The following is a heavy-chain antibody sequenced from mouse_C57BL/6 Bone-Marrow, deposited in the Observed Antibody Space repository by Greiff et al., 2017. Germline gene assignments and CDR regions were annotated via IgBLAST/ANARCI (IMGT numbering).Heavy chain of an antibody. CDR1: GYTFTSYG. D-gene: IGHD1-1*01. Sequence: QLKQSGAELARPGASVKLSCTASGYTFTSYGISWVKQRTGQGLEWIGEIYPRSGNTYYNEKFMGKATLTADKSSSTAYMELRSLTSEDSAVYFCARSRDYGSSYEAYWGQGTLVTVSA. CDR2: IYPRSGNT. V-gene: IGHV1-81*01. CDR3: ARSRDYGSSYEAY. J-gene: IGHJ3*01.